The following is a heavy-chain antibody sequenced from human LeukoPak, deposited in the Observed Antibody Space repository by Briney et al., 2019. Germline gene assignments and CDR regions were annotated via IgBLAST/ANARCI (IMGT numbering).Heavy chain of an antibody. CDR1: GYTFTSYG. CDR2: INPNSGGT. Sequence: ASVKVSCKASGYTFTSYGISWVRQAPGQGLEWMGWINPNSGGTNYAQKFQGRVTMTRDTSISTAYVELSRLRSDDTAVYYCAKSLTGTTEYWGQGTLVTVSS. V-gene: IGHV1-2*02. CDR3: AKSLTGTTEY. D-gene: IGHD1-7*01. J-gene: IGHJ4*02.